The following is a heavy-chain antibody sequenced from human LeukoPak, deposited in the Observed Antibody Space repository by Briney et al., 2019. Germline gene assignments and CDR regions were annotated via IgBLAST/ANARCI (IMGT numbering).Heavy chain of an antibody. CDR2: IIPIFGTA. CDR1: GGTFSSYA. D-gene: IGHD3-22*01. CDR3: AREGYYYDSSGYERWFDP. V-gene: IGHV1-69*05. J-gene: IGHJ5*02. Sequence: SVKVSCKASGGTFSSYANSWVRQAPGQGLEWMGGIIPIFGTANYAQKFQGRVTITTDESTSTAYMELSSLRSEDTAVYYCAREGYYYDSSGYERWFDPWGQGTLVTVSS.